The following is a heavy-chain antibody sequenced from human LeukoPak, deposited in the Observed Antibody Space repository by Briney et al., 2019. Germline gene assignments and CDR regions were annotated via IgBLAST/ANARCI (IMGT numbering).Heavy chain of an antibody. CDR3: ARGRGYSGYNWFDP. CDR1: GGSISSGSYY. V-gene: IGHV4-61*02. Sequence: SQTLSLTCTVSGGSISSGSYYWSWIRQPAGKGLEWIGRIYTSGSTNYNPSLKSRVTISVDTSKNQFSLKLSSVTAADTAVYYCARGRGYSGYNWFDPWGQGTLVTVSS. D-gene: IGHD5-12*01. CDR2: IYTSGST. J-gene: IGHJ5*02.